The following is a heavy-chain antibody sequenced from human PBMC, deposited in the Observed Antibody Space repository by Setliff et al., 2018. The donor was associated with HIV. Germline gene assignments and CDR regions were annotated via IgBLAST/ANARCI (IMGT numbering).Heavy chain of an antibody. CDR2: IYHSGST. D-gene: IGHD6-19*01. J-gene: IGHJ4*02. CDR3: AGGRRSSGWYVYH. Sequence: PSETLSLTCRLSGDSIVFDDSTRSYHCSWIRQPPGKGLEWIGSIYHSGSTYYYPSLKSRVTISVDTSKNQFSLKLSSVPAADTAVYYCAGGRRSSGWYVYHWGQGTLVTVSS. CDR1: GDSIVFDDSTRSYH. V-gene: IGHV4-39*01.